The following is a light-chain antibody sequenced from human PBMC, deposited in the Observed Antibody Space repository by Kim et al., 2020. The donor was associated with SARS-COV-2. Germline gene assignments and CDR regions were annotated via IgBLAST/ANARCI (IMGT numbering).Light chain of an antibody. CDR3: YSATDNNYV. Sequence: VSPGQTARITCSGDVLAKKYTRWFQQKPGQAPVLVIYKDSERPSGIPGRFSGSSSGTTVTLTISGAQVEDEADYYCYSATDNNYVFGTGTKVTVL. J-gene: IGLJ1*01. CDR1: VLAKKY. V-gene: IGLV3-27*01. CDR2: KDS.